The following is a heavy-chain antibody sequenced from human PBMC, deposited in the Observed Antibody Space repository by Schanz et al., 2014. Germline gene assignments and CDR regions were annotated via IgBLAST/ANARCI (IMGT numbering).Heavy chain of an antibody. CDR3: ARGRVLES. Sequence: EVHLLESGGGLVQPGGSLRLSCASSGFSFTTYAMSWVRQAPGKGLEWVSSISSGGGSTYYADSVKGRFTISRDNSKNSLFLQMNSLRPEDTAVYYCARGRVLESWGQGTLVTVSS. V-gene: IGHV3-23*01. J-gene: IGHJ5*02. CDR2: ISSGGGST. CDR1: GFSFTTYA. D-gene: IGHD1-1*01.